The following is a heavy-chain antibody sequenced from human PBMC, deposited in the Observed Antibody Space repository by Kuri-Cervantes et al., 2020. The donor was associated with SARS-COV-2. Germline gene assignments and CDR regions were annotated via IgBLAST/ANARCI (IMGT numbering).Heavy chain of an antibody. CDR2: INHSGST. Sequence: GSLRLSCAVYGGSFSGYYWSWVRQPPGKGLEWIGEINHSGSTNYNPSLKRRVTISLDTSKNQLSLRLTSGTAADTAIYYGARDRPYFSGVVVPFDPWGQGTLVTVSS. J-gene: IGHJ5*02. CDR1: GGSFSGYY. D-gene: IGHD2-21*01. CDR3: ARDRPYFSGVVVPFDP. V-gene: IGHV4-34*01.